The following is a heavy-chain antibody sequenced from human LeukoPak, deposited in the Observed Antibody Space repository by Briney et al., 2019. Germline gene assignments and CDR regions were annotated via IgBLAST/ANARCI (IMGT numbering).Heavy chain of an antibody. CDR3: ARTTPNWNDLRPYYFDY. CDR2: IYYSGTT. J-gene: IGHJ4*02. Sequence: SETLSLTCTVSGGSIRSYYWSWVRQPPGKGLEWIGYIYYSGTTNYNSSLKSRVTISVDTSKNQFSLRLTSVTAADTAVYYCARTTPNWNDLRPYYFDYWGQGALVTVSS. D-gene: IGHD1-20*01. V-gene: IGHV4-59*01. CDR1: GGSIRSYY.